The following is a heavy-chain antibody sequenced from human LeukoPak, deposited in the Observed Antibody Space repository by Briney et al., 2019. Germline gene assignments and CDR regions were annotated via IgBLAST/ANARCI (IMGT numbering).Heavy chain of an antibody. J-gene: IGHJ6*03. CDR2: IYYSGST. D-gene: IGHD6-25*01. V-gene: IGHV4-39*01. CDR3: ARLSDYYYNYMDV. Sequence: SETLSLTCTVSGGSISSSSYYWGWIRQPPGKGLEWIGSIYYSGSTYYNPSLKSRVTISVDTSKIQISLKLNSVTAADTAVYYCARLSDYYYNYMDVWGKGTTVTISS. CDR1: GGSISSSSYY.